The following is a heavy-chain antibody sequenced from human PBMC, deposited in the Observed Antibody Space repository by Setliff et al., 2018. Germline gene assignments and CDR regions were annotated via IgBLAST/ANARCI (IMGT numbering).Heavy chain of an antibody. J-gene: IGHJ3*02. D-gene: IGHD4-17*01. CDR2: IYNSGNT. CDR1: GGSISSGTYY. CDR3: ARSMGDYGDYIEDAFDI. V-gene: IGHV4-31*03. Sequence: PSETLSLTCTVSGGSISSGTYYWNWVRQHPGKGLEWIGNIYNSGNTHYNPSLKSRVTISVDTSKNQLSLKLSSVTAADTAVYYCARSMGDYGDYIEDAFDIWGQGAMGTVS.